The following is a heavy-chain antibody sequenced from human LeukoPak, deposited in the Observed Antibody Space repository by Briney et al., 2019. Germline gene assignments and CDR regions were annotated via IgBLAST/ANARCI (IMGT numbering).Heavy chain of an antibody. V-gene: IGHV4-38-2*02. CDR3: ARVPHGETIFGVVLYWFDP. CDR2: IYHSGSA. D-gene: IGHD3-3*01. J-gene: IGHJ5*02. CDR1: SYSISSGYY. Sequence: SETLSLTCTVSSYSISSGYYWGWIRQPPGKGLEWIGSIYHSGSAYYNPSLKSRVTVSVDTSKNQFSLKLNSVPAADTAVYYCARVPHGETIFGVVLYWFDPWGQGTLVTVFS.